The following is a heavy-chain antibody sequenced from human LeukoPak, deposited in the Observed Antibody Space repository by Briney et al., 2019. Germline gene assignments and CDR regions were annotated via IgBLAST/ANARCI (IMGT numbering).Heavy chain of an antibody. D-gene: IGHD3-16*01. V-gene: IGHV3-53*01. CDR1: GFTVSSNY. Sequence: PGGSLRLSCAASGFTVSSNYMSWVRQAPGKGLEWVSVIYSGGSTYYADSVKGRFTISRDNARNSLYLQMNSLRAEDTGVYYCARGEDKPDEYLREEYWGQGILVTVSS. CDR2: IYSGGST. CDR3: ARGEDKPDEYLREEY. J-gene: IGHJ4*02.